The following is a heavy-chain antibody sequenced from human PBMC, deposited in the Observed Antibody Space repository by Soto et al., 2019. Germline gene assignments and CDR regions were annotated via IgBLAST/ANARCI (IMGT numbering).Heavy chain of an antibody. CDR3: ARSELLWFGELLGYYGMDV. V-gene: IGHV1-3*01. CDR2: INAGNGNT. Sequence: GASVTVACKASGYTFTSYAVRWVRQAPGQRLEWMGWINAGNGNTKYSQKFQGRVTITRDTSASTAYMELSSLRSEDTAVYYCARSELLWFGELLGYYGMDVWGQGTTVTVSS. J-gene: IGHJ6*02. D-gene: IGHD3-10*01. CDR1: GYTFTSYA.